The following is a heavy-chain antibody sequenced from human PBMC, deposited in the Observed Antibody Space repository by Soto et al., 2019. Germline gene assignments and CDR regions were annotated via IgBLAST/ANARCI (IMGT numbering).Heavy chain of an antibody. CDR3: ARGLRDCSSSSCYCWFDP. J-gene: IGHJ5*02. Sequence: GASVKVSCKASGYTFINYDINWVRQATGQGLEWLGWINPNTGNTGYGQKFQGRVTMTRNNSITTVYMELSSLRSEDTAVYYCARGLRDCSSSSCYCWFDPWGQGTLVTVSS. CDR2: INPNTGNT. V-gene: IGHV1-8*01. D-gene: IGHD2-2*01. CDR1: GYTFINYD.